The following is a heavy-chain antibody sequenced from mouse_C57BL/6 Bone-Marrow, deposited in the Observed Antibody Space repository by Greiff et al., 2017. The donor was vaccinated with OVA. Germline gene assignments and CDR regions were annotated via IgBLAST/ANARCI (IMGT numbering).Heavy chain of an antibody. CDR1: GYTFTSYW. D-gene: IGHD2-3*01. V-gene: IGHV1-72*01. Sequence: VQLQQPGAELVKPGASVKLSCKASGYTFTSYWMHWVKQRPGRGLEWIGRIYPNSGGTKYNEKFKSKATLTVDKPSSTAYMQLSSLTSEDSAVYYCARYGDGYYDLSYWGQGTTLTVSS. CDR3: ARYGDGYYDLSY. J-gene: IGHJ2*01. CDR2: IYPNSGGT.